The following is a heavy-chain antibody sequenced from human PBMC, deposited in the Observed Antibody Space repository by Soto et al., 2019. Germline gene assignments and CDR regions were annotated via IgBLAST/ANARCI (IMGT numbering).Heavy chain of an antibody. CDR3: AAENDYGDYGYYYYYGMDV. D-gene: IGHD4-17*01. J-gene: IGHJ6*02. V-gene: IGHV1-58*01. CDR2: IVVGSGNT. CDR1: GFTFTSSA. Sequence: GASVKVSCKASGFTFTSSAVQWVRQARGQRLEWIGWIVVGSGNTNYAQEFQERVTITRDMSTSTAYMELSSLRSEDTAVYYCAAENDYGDYGYYYYYGMDVWGQWTTVTVSS.